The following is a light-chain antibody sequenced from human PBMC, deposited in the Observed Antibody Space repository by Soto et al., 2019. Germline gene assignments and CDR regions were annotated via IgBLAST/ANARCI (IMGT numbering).Light chain of an antibody. Sequence: QSVLTQSPSVSGAPGQRVTISCTGSSSNIGAGYDVHWYQQLPGTAPKLLIYNNNNRPSGVPDRFSGSKSGTSASLAITGLQAEDEADYYCQSHDSSLSGVVFGGGTKLTVL. J-gene: IGLJ2*01. CDR2: NNN. CDR1: SSNIGAGYD. CDR3: QSHDSSLSGVV. V-gene: IGLV1-40*01.